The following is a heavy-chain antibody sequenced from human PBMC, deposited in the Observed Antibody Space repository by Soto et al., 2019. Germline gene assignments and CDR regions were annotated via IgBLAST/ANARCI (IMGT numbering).Heavy chain of an antibody. CDR3: ARHHMAATDMYFDY. D-gene: IGHD6-19*01. CDR1: GGSISSGGYY. V-gene: IGHV4-31*03. Sequence: SETLSLTCTVSGGSISSGGYYWSWIRHHPGKGLEWIGYIYDNDSTYYNPSLKSRVTMSVDMSRNQFSLKLSSVTAADTAVYYCARHHMAATDMYFDYWGQGTLVTVSS. J-gene: IGHJ4*02. CDR2: IYDNDST.